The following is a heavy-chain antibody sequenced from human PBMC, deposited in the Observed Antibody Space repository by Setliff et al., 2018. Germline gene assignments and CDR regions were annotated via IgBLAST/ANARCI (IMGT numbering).Heavy chain of an antibody. CDR2: IYYSGST. D-gene: IGHD3-10*01. Sequence: PSETLSLTCTVSGGSISSSSYYWGWIRQPPGKGLEWIGSIYYSGSTYYNPSLKSRVTISVDTSKNQFSLKRSSVTAADTAVYYCARESGLGYGSGSYYFDYWGQGTLVTVSS. V-gene: IGHV4-39*07. CDR1: GGSISSSSYY. J-gene: IGHJ4*02. CDR3: ARESGLGYGSGSYYFDY.